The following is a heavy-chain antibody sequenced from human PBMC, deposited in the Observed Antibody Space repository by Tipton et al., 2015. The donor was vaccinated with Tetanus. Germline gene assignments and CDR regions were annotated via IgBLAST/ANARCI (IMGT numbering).Heavy chain of an antibody. CDR1: GGSISSYF. V-gene: IGHV4-59*01. CDR2: IYYSGST. J-gene: IGHJ2*01. Sequence: TLSLTCSVSGGSISSYFWSWIRQSPGQGLEWIGLIYYSGSTSYNPSLKSRVTISVDTSKNQLSLKLTSVTAADTAIYYCARRRSAILSGDYHWYLDLWGRGTPVIVSS. D-gene: IGHD3-9*01. CDR3: ARRRSAILSGDYHWYLDL.